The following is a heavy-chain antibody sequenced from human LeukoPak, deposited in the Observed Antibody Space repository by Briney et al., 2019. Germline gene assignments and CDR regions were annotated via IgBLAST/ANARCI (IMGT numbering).Heavy chain of an antibody. CDR3: ARDLAWGAFDH. D-gene: IGHD7-27*01. CDR2: ISGSGGGT. Sequence: QAGGSLRFSGAASGFTFSSYGMSWVRQAQGKGLEWVSTISGSGGGTDYAASVKGRFTISRDDSKNTLYLQRNSLRAEDTAVYYCARDLAWGAFDHWGQGTLVTVSS. J-gene: IGHJ4*02. V-gene: IGHV3-23*01. CDR1: GFTFSSYG.